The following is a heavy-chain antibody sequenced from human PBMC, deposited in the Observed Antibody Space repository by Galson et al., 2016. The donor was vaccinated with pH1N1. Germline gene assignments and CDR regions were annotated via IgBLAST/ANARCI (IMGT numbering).Heavy chain of an antibody. D-gene: IGHD5-24*01. V-gene: IGHV3-30*03. J-gene: IGHJ6*02. Sequence: SLRLSCAASGFSFNTYSMYWVRQAPGKGLEWAAVISYDGNNKYYADSVKGRFTISRDISKNTLYLQMNSLRAEDTAVYYCARRGGYNESSRTGYYYGMDVWGQGTTVTVSS. CDR1: GFSFNTYS. CDR3: ARRGGYNESSRTGYYYGMDV. CDR2: ISYDGNNK.